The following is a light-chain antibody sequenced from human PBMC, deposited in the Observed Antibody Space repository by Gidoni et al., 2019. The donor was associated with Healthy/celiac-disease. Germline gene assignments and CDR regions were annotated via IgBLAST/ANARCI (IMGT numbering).Light chain of an antibody. V-gene: IGKV1-39*01. CDR2: AAS. CDR1: QSISSY. CDR3: QQSYSTLLFT. Sequence: DIQITQSPSSLSASVGDRVTITCRASQSISSYLNWYQQKPGKAPKLLIYAASSLQSGVPSRFSGSGSGTDFTLTISSLQPEDFATYYCQQSYSTLLFTFGPGTKVDIK. J-gene: IGKJ3*01.